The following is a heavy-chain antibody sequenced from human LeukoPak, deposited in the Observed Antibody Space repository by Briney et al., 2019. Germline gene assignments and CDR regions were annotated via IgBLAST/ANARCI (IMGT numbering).Heavy chain of an antibody. CDR2: LYGGGST. CDR1: GFTVSSNY. J-gene: IGHJ4*02. V-gene: IGHV3-53*01. CDR3: AREGTRKYYFDY. Sequence: GGSLRLSCAASGFTVSSNYMSWVRQAPGKGLEWVSVLYGGGSTYYADSVKGRFTISRDSSKNTLYLQMNSLRAEDTAVYYCAREGTRKYYFDYWGQGTLVTVSS. D-gene: IGHD1-14*01.